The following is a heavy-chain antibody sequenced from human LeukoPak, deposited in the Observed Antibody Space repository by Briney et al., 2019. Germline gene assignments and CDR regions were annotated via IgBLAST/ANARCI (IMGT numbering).Heavy chain of an antibody. Sequence: PGGSLRLSCAASGITYSRSWRSWVRQARGKGVEGVAFIKEDGGEIYYVDSGKGRLTISRDNAENSLYLQINSLRAEDTAVYYCARDRGGRSGLDDWGQGTLVTVSS. CDR1: GITYSRSW. CDR3: ARDRGGRSGLDD. D-gene: IGHD2-15*01. J-gene: IGHJ4*02. CDR2: IKEDGGEI. V-gene: IGHV3-7*04.